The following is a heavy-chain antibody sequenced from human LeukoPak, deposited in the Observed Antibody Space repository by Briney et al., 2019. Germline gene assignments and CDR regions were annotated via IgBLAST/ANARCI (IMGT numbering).Heavy chain of an antibody. CDR1: AGSISSSGHS. Sequence: SQTLSLTCAVAAGSISSSGHSRRWIRQPPGKGLEWIGYISHSANSYYKPCLKSRVTMSVDRSKNQVSLKLSSVTAADTAVYYCARAGPALRKFAYWGQGILVTVSS. J-gene: IGHJ4*02. D-gene: IGHD4-17*01. CDR3: ARAGPALRKFAY. V-gene: IGHV4-30-2*01. CDR2: ISHSANS.